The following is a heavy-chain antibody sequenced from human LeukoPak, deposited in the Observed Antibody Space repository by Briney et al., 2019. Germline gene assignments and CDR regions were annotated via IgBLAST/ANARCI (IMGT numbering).Heavy chain of an antibody. J-gene: IGHJ4*02. CDR1: GYTFTGYY. V-gene: IGHV1-2*02. CDR3: ARVLSSSSSWYYV. D-gene: IGHD6-13*01. CDR2: INPNSGGT. Sequence: AASVKVSCKASGYTFTGYYMHWVRQAPGQGLEWMGWINPNSGGTNYAQKFQGRVTMTRDTSISTAYMELSRLRSDDTAVYYCARVLSSSSSWYYVWGQGTLVTVSS.